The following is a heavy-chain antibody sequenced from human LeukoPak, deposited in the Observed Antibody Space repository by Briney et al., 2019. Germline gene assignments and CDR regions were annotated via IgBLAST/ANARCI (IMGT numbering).Heavy chain of an antibody. CDR1: GYTFTSYD. J-gene: IGHJ4*02. V-gene: IGHV1-8*01. Sequence: GASVKVSCKATGYTFTSYDINWVRQATGQGLEWMGWMNPNSGNTGYAQKFQGRVTMTRNTSISTAYMELSSLRSEDTAVYYCARPGDYYGSGSYYKLWGQGTLVTVSS. D-gene: IGHD3-10*01. CDR2: MNPNSGNT. CDR3: ARPGDYYGSGSYYKL.